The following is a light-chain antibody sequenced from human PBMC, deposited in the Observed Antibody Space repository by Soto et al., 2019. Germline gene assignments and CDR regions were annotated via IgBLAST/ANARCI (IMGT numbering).Light chain of an antibody. CDR1: QSVSSF. V-gene: IGKV3-11*01. CDR3: QQRSTWPRFT. Sequence: DIVLTQSPATLSLSPGERATLSCRASQSVSSFLAWYQQKPGQAPRLLIYDASTRATGIPARFSGSGSGTEFTLIISSLEPAEYVASYYQQRSTWPRFTFGPGTKVDIK. J-gene: IGKJ3*01. CDR2: DAS.